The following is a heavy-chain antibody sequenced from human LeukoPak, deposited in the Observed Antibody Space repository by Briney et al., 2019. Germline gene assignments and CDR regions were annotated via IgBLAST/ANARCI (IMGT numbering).Heavy chain of an antibody. D-gene: IGHD3-16*01. CDR3: ARDERGGWFDP. CDR1: GASIGPYY. V-gene: IGHV4-4*07. CDR2: IYTSGST. Sequence: SETLSLTCSVSGASIGPYYWSWIRQPAGKGLEWIGHIYTSGSTNYNPSLKSRVTMSLDTSKNQFSLKLSSVTAADTAVYYCARDERGGWFDPWGQGTLVTVSS. J-gene: IGHJ5*02.